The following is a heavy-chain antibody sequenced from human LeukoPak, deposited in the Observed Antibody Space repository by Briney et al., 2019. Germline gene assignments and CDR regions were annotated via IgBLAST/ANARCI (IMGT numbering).Heavy chain of an antibody. CDR1: GYSISSGYY. D-gene: IGHD3-22*01. Sequence: SKTLSLTCSVSGYSISSGYYWGWIRQPPGKGLEWIGSVFHSGITYYKPSLKSRVTISVDTSKNQFSLKLSSVTAADTAVYYCARVSGADYYDSSGYYPYYFDYWGQGTLVTVSS. CDR2: VFHSGIT. J-gene: IGHJ4*02. CDR3: ARVSGADYYDSSGYYPYYFDY. V-gene: IGHV4-38-2*02.